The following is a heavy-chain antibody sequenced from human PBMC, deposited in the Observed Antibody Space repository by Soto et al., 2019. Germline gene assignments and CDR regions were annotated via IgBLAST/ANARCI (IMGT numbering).Heavy chain of an antibody. J-gene: IGHJ6*02. V-gene: IGHV1-69*19. CDR2: IIPVFGIV. CDR1: GGTLSNSA. CDR3: ATGRIVVVGRRAYYGMDV. D-gene: IGHD3-22*01. Sequence: QLQLAQSGADVKKAGSSWKVSCKASGGTLSNSAFSWVRQAPGQGLEWLGGIIPVFGIVNYAQKFQDRVTITADESTSTAYMDLRSLRSEHTAVYFCATGRIVVVGRRAYYGMDVWCQGTTVTV.